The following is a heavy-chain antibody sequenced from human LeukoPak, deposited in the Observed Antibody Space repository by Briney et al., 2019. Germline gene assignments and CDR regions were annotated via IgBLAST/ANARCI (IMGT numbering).Heavy chain of an antibody. J-gene: IGHJ4*02. Sequence: GGSLRLSCAASGFTFSSYAMSWVRQAPGKGLEWVSATSGSGGSTYYADSVKGRFTISRDNSKNTLYLQMNSLRAEDTAVYYCAKYPPPWLVNDRLDYRGQGTLVTVSS. CDR2: TSGSGGST. D-gene: IGHD6-19*01. CDR1: GFTFSSYA. CDR3: AKYPPPWLVNDRLDY. V-gene: IGHV3-23*01.